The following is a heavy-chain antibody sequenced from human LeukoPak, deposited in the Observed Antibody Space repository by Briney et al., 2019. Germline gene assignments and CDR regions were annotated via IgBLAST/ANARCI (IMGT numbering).Heavy chain of an antibody. CDR3: ARPGLYCSGGTCYPFES. CDR1: GFTFSSSW. Sequence: GGSLRLSCAASGFTFSSSWMTWVRQAPGKGLEWVANIKQDGSEKYYVDSVKGRFTVSRDNTKNSMYLQMNSLRVDDTAVYYCARPGLYCSGGTCYPFESWGQGTLVTVSS. D-gene: IGHD2-15*01. CDR2: IKQDGSEK. J-gene: IGHJ4*02. V-gene: IGHV3-7*01.